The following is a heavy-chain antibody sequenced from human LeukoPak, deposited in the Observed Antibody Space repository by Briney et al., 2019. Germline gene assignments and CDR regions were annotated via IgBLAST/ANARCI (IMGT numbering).Heavy chain of an antibody. D-gene: IGHD2/OR15-2a*01. V-gene: IGHV3-53*01. CDR3: LERAFH. CDR1: GFTFSSYW. Sequence: GGSLRLSCAASGFTFSSYWMHWVRQAPGKGLEWVSVIYSGGSTYYADSVKGRFTISRDNSKNTLYLQMNSLRAEDTAVYYCLERAFHWGQGTLVTVSS. CDR2: IYSGGST. J-gene: IGHJ4*02.